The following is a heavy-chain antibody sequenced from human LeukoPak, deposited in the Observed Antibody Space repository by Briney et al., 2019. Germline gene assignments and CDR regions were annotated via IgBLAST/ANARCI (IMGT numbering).Heavy chain of an antibody. CDR3: ARGLQENLAWLTAFSAFDV. CDR1: GYSFTSYG. V-gene: IGHV1-18*01. Sequence: ASVKLSCKASGYSFTSYGFSWVRQAPGQGLEWMGCISAYNGDTNYAQKLHGRVTMTTDTSTSTAYMELRSLRSDDTAVYYCARGLQENLAWLTAFSAFDVWGPGTMVTVSS. CDR2: ISAYNGDT. J-gene: IGHJ3*01. D-gene: IGHD5-24*01.